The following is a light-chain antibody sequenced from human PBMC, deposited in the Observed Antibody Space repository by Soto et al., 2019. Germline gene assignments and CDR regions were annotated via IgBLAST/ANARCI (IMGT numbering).Light chain of an antibody. CDR3: NSYTDSNTVL. V-gene: IGLV2-14*01. J-gene: IGLJ2*01. CDR1: STDVGGYNF. Sequence: QSVLTQPASVSGSPGQSITISCTGTSTDVGGYNFVSWYQQYPGKAPKLIIYDVSNRPSGVSDRFSGFKSGNTASLTISGLQAEDEADYYCNSYTDSNTVLFGGGTKVTVL. CDR2: DVS.